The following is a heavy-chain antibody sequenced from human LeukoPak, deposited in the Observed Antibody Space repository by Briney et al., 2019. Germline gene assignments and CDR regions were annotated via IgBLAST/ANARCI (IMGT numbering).Heavy chain of an antibody. V-gene: IGHV4-39*01. D-gene: IGHD5-12*01. CDR1: GDSISSTSHY. J-gene: IGHJ5*01. Sequence: SETLSLTCTVSGDSISSTSHYWDWIRQPPGKGLEWIGSVYYGRTTYYNPSLDGRVTVSLDTSANQFSLQLNSVTAADTAVYYCVRHDGRGGATMGAFDSWGQGSLVTVS. CDR2: VYYGRTT. CDR3: VRHDGRGGATMGAFDS.